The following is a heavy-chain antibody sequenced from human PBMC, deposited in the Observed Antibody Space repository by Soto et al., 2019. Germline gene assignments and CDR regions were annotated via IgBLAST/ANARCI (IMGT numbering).Heavy chain of an antibody. CDR2: IYYSGST. V-gene: IGHV4-59*01. CDR1: GGSISSYY. J-gene: IGHJ6*02. Sequence: PSETLSLTCTVSGGSISSYYWSWIRQPPGKGLEWIGYIYYSGSTNYNPSLKSRATISVDTSKNQFSLKLSSVTAADTAVYYCARALFYYGSGSYKDYYGMDVWGQGTTVTVSS. CDR3: ARALFYYGSGSYKDYYGMDV. D-gene: IGHD3-10*01.